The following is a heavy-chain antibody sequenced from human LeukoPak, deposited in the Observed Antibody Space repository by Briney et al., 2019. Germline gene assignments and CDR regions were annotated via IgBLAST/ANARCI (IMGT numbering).Heavy chain of an antibody. J-gene: IGHJ6*02. Sequence: GRSLRLSCAASGFTFSSYGMHWVRQAPGKGLEWVAVISYDGSNKYYADSVKGRFTISRDNSKNTLYLQMNSLRAEDTAVYYCAKVSTVTKPPDYYYYGMDVWGQGTTVTVSS. CDR3: AKVSTVTKPPDYYYYGMDV. D-gene: IGHD4-17*01. V-gene: IGHV3-30*18. CDR1: GFTFSSYG. CDR2: ISYDGSNK.